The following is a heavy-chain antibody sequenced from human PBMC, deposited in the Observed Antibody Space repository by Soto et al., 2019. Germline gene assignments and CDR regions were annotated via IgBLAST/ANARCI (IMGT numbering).Heavy chain of an antibody. V-gene: IGHV1-24*01. CDR3: ATMYYYDSSGCRDALDI. Sequence: GAPAKLTCTVSGYTQTDRSMHWVQQATAKGLEWMGGFDPEDGETIYAQKFQGRVTMTEDTSTDTACMELSSLRSEDTAVYYCATMYYYDSSGCRDALDIWGQGTLVTVS. CDR2: FDPEDGET. D-gene: IGHD3-22*01. J-gene: IGHJ3*02. CDR1: GYTQTDRS.